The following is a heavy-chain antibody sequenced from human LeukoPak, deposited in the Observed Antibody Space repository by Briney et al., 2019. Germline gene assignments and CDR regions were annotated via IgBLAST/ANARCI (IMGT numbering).Heavy chain of an antibody. J-gene: IGHJ3*02. CDR2: ISSSSYI. D-gene: IGHD2-15*01. CDR1: GFTFSSYT. CDR3: ARETYCSGGSCYKGNAFDI. V-gene: IGHV3-21*01. Sequence: GGSLRLSCAASGFTFSSYTMNWVRQAPGKGLEWVSSISSSSYIYYANSVKGRFTISRDNAKNSLYLQMNSLRADDTAVYYCARETYCSGGSCYKGNAFDIWGQGTTVTVSS.